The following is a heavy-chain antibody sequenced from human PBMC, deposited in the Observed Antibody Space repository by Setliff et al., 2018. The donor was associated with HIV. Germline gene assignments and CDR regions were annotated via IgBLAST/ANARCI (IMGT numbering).Heavy chain of an antibody. CDR1: GYSFTSYG. D-gene: IGHD6-13*01. CDR2: ISAYNGNT. Sequence: ASVKVSCKASGYSFTSYGVSWVRQAPGQGLEWMGWISAYNGNTNYAQKLQGRVTMTTDTSTSTAYMELRSLRSDDTAVYYCAGDGIAAAGTKYFQHWGQGTLVTVSS. J-gene: IGHJ1*01. CDR3: AGDGIAAAGTKYFQH. V-gene: IGHV1-18*01.